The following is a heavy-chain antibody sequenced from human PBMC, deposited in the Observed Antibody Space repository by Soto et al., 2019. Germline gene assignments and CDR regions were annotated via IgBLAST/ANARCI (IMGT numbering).Heavy chain of an antibody. CDR1: GFSLSTDGVG. D-gene: IGHD2-2*01. CDR3: AHAYGGTSWPNDAFDV. Sequence: QITLKESGPTLVKPTQTLTLTCTFSGFSLSTDGVGVGWIRQPPGKALEWLGLIYWDDDQRYSPSLKTRLTIPKDTSKNQVVLTMTNMDPVDTATYYCAHAYGGTSWPNDAFDVWGQGTVVTVSS. J-gene: IGHJ3*01. V-gene: IGHV2-5*02. CDR2: IYWDDDQ.